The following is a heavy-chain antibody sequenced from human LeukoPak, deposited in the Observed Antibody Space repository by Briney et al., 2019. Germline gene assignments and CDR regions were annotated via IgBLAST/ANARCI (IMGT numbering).Heavy chain of an antibody. CDR2: IKEDGSEK. J-gene: IGHJ4*02. CDR3: ARDRAVAGLFDY. Sequence: GGSLRLSCAASGFTFSTYWMSWVRQAPGKGLEWVANIKEDGSEKNYVDSVKGRFTISRDNTKNSVYLQMNSLRAEDTAVYYCARDRAVAGLFDYWGQGTLVTVSS. CDR1: GFTFSTYW. V-gene: IGHV3-7*01. D-gene: IGHD6-19*01.